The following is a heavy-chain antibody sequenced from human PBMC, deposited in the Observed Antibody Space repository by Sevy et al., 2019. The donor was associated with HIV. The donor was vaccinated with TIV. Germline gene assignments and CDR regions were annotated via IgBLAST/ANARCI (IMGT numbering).Heavy chain of an antibody. CDR3: ARERPSDWYLDS. D-gene: IGHD6-19*01. V-gene: IGHV3-33*01. Sequence: GGSLRLSCAASGFTFSSYGMHWVRQAPGKGLEWVAAIWFDGSNKYYEDSVKGRFTIFRDNSKITQYLQMNSLRAEDTAVYYCARERPSDWYLDSWGQGTLVTVSS. CDR1: GFTFSSYG. CDR2: IWFDGSNK. J-gene: IGHJ4*02.